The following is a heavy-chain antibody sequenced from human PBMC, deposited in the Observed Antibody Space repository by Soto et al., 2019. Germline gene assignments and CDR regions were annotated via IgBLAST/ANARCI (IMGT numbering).Heavy chain of an antibody. CDR1: GGSINSHD. CDR3: ARGYYCGGDCYFFDY. Sequence: SLETLSLTCTVSGGSINSHDWTWIRQPPGKGLEWIGYVYYSGSTNYNPSLKSRVTISLQMSKNQFSLKLSSVTAADTAVYYCARGYYCGGDCYFFDYWGQGTLVTVSS. CDR2: VYYSGST. V-gene: IGHV4-59*11. D-gene: IGHD2-21*02. J-gene: IGHJ4*02.